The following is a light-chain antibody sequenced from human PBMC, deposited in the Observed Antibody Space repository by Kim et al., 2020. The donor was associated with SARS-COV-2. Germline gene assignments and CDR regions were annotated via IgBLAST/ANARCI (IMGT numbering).Light chain of an antibody. CDR2: GAS. CDR3: KQYGSSPLT. J-gene: IGKJ4*01. Sequence: EIVLTQSPRTLSLSPGERATLSCRASQSVSSSYLAWYQQKPGQAPRLLIYGASSRATGIPDRFSGSGSGTDFTLTISRLEPEDFAVYYCKQYGSSPLTFGGGTKVDIK. V-gene: IGKV3-20*01. CDR1: QSVSSSY.